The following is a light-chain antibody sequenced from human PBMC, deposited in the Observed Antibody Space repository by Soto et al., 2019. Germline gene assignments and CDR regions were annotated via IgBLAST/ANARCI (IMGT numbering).Light chain of an antibody. Sequence: QSVLTQPRSVSGSPGQSVTISCTGTSSDVGGYNYVSWYQQHPGKAPKLMIYEGSKRPSGISSRFSGSKSGNTASLTISGLQAEDEADFYCCSYASSGTYVFGTGTKVTV. CDR2: EGS. V-gene: IGLV2-11*01. J-gene: IGLJ1*01. CDR1: SSDVGGYNY. CDR3: CSYASSGTYV.